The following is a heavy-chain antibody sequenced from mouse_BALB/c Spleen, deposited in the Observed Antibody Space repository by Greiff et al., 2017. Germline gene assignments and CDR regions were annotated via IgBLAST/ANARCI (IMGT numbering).Heavy chain of an antibody. D-gene: IGHD2-3*01. CDR3: ARGGIYDGYPWFAY. CDR2: ISYDGSN. J-gene: IGHJ3*01. Sequence: DVKLVESGPGLVKPSQSLSLTCSVTGYSITSGYYWNWIRQFPGNQLEWMGYISYDGSNNYNPSLKNRISITRDTSKNQFFLKLNSVTTEDTATYYCARGGIYDGYPWFAYWGQGTLVTVSA. V-gene: IGHV3-6*02. CDR1: GYSITSGYY.